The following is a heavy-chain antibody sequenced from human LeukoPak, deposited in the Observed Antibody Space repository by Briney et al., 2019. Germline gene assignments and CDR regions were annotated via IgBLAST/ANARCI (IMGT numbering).Heavy chain of an antibody. CDR2: ISYDGSNK. J-gene: IGHJ4*02. CDR1: GFTFSSYA. CDR3: ARCSSTSCYSSGYYFDY. Sequence: GGSLRLSCAASGFTFSSYAMHWVRQAPGKGLEWVAVISYDGSNKYYADSVKGRFTISRDNSKNTLYLQMNSLRAEDTAVYYCARCSSTSCYSSGYYFDYWGQGTLVTVSS. D-gene: IGHD2-2*02. V-gene: IGHV3-30-3*01.